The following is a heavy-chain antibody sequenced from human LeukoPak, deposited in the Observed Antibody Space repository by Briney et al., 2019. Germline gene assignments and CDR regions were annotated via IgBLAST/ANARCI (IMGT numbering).Heavy chain of an antibody. CDR1: GFTFGSYA. J-gene: IGHJ4*02. CDR2: ISGSGGST. CDR3: ARKYCSGGSCYSGFDS. D-gene: IGHD2-15*01. Sequence: PGGSLRLSCAASGFTFGSYAMSWVRQPPGKGLEWVSTISGSGGSTYYADSLKGRFTISRDNSKNTLYLQMNSLRAEDTAVFYCARKYCSGGSCYSGFDSWGQGTLVTVSS. V-gene: IGHV3-23*01.